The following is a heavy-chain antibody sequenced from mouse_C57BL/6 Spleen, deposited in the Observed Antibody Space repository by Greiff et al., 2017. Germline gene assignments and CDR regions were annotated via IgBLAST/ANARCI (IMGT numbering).Heavy chain of an antibody. Sequence: DVKLQESGPGLVKPSQSLSLTCSVTGYSITSGYYWNWIRQFPGNKLEWMGYISYDGSNNYNPSLKNRISITRDTSKNQFFLKLNSVTTEDTATYYCARETDYYGSSYWYFDVWGTGTTVTVSS. CDR1: GYSITSGYY. D-gene: IGHD1-1*01. J-gene: IGHJ1*03. V-gene: IGHV3-6*01. CDR2: ISYDGSN. CDR3: ARETDYYGSSYWYFDV.